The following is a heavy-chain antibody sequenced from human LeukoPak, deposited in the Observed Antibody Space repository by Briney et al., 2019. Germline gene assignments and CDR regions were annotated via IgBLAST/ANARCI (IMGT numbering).Heavy chain of an antibody. CDR2: INSPGTSI. V-gene: IGHV3-48*03. CDR1: GFTFTTFE. CDR3: ARGGQRDGSGWYRHYYYYGMDV. J-gene: IGHJ6*02. D-gene: IGHD6-19*01. Sequence: GGSLRLSCAATGFTFTTFEMNWVRQAPGKGLEWVSYINSPGTSIFYADSVKGRFTISRDNAKNSVYLQMNSLRAEDTAVYYCARGGQRDGSGWYRHYYYYGMDVWGQGTTVTVSS.